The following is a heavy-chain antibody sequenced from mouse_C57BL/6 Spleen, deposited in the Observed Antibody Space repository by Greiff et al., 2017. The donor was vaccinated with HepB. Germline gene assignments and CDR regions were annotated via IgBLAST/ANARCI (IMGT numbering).Heavy chain of an antibody. CDR2: IRNKANGYTT. V-gene: IGHV7-3*01. CDR3: ASPHYYGSSPYWYFDV. J-gene: IGHJ1*03. D-gene: IGHD1-1*01. CDR1: GFTFTDYY. Sequence: EVQLVESGGGLVQPGGSLSLSCAASGFTFTDYYMSWVRQPPGKALEWLGFIRNKANGYTTEYSASVKGRFTISRDNSQSILYLQMNALRAEDSATYYCASPHYYGSSPYWYFDVWGTGTTVTVSS.